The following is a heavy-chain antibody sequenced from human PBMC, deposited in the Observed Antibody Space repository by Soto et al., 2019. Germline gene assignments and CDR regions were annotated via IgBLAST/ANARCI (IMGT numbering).Heavy chain of an antibody. D-gene: IGHD3-3*02. J-gene: IGHJ6*02. CDR1: GFTFSNAW. V-gene: IGHV3-15*01. CDR2: IKSKTDGGTT. Sequence: PGRSLRLSCAASGFTFSNAWMSWVRQAPGKGLEWVGRIKSKTDGGTTDYAAPVKGRFTISRDDSKNTLYLQMNSLKTEDTAVYYCTTDSIHYYYYGMDVWGQGTTVTAP. CDR3: TTDSIHYYYYGMDV.